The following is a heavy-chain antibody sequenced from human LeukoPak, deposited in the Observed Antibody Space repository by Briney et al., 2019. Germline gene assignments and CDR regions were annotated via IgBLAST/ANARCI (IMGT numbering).Heavy chain of an antibody. CDR3: ARAGDFYGDYGKDPFDY. D-gene: IGHD4-17*01. J-gene: IGHJ4*02. V-gene: IGHV4-59*01. CDR2: IYYSGST. CDR1: GGSISSYY. Sequence: SETRSLTCTVSGGSISSYYWSWIRQPPGKGLEWIGYIYYSGSTNYNPALKSRVTISVDTSKNQFSLKLSSVTAAATAVYYCARAGDFYGDYGKDPFDYWGQGTLVTVSS.